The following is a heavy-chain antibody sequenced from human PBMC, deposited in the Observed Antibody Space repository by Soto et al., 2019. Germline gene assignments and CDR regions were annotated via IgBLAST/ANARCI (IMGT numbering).Heavy chain of an antibody. Sequence: PSETLSLTWAVSGASVNTRNYYWSWIRQPPGKGLEWIGYVYYSGTTNYNPSLQSRVTISIDTSKNQFSLKLNSVAAAETAVYYCARDTLTETNLVGYFDYWGQGALVTVSS. CDR2: VYYSGTT. V-gene: IGHV4-61*01. J-gene: IGHJ4*02. D-gene: IGHD1-20*01. CDR3: ARDTLTETNLVGYFDY. CDR1: GASVNTRNYY.